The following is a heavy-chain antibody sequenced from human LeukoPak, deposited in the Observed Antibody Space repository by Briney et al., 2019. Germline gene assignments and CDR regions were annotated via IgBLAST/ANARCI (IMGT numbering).Heavy chain of an antibody. CDR3: AGDPVTGRYYMSN. V-gene: IGHV3-48*02. J-gene: IGHJ4*02. D-gene: IGHD1-26*01. Sequence: GGSLRLSCAAPEFSFSRFSMNWVRQAPGKGLEWISYISTSSSTIYYADSVKGRFTISRDNAKNSLYLQMNSLRDEDTAVYYCAGDPVTGRYYMSNWGQGTLVTVSS. CDR2: ISTSSSTI. CDR1: EFSFSRFS.